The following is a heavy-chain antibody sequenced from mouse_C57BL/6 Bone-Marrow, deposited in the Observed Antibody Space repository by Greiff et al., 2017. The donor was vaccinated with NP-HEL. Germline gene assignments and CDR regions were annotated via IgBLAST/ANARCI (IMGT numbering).Heavy chain of an antibody. CDR2: IDPSDSET. V-gene: IGHV1-52*01. CDR3: ARWGVVAPFDY. Sequence: VQLQQPGAELVRPGSSVKLSCKASGYTFTSYWMHWVKQRPIQGLEWIGNIDPSDSETHYNQKFKDKATLTVDKSSSTAYMQLSSLTSEDSAVYYCARWGVVAPFDYWGQGTTLTVSS. CDR1: GYTFTSYW. D-gene: IGHD1-1*01. J-gene: IGHJ2*01.